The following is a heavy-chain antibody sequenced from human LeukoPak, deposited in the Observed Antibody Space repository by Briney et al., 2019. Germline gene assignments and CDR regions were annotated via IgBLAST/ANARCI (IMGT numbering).Heavy chain of an antibody. CDR1: GFTFSDFY. D-gene: IGHD3-3*01. V-gene: IGHV3-11*01. Sequence: GGSLRLSCTGSGFTFSDFYMSWIRQAPGKGLEWFSYISGSGTTIYYADSVKGRFTVSRDNANDSLYLQMHGLRVEDTAMYFCARDLGRSSRSAYYYMDVWGKGTTVTVSS. CDR2: ISGSGTTI. J-gene: IGHJ6*03. CDR3: ARDLGRSSRSAYYYMDV.